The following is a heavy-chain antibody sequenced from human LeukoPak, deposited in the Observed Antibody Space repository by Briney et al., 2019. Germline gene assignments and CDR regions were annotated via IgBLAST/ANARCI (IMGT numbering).Heavy chain of an antibody. CDR3: AKGVHSSGWWGTPPRDYLDY. J-gene: IGHJ4*02. Sequence: GGSLRLSCAVSGFTFSTFGMHWVRQAPGKGLEWVANIWYDGINKYYADSVKGRFTISRDNSKNTLYLRMSSLTAEDTAVYYCAKGVHSSGWWGTPPRDYLDYWGQGTLVTVSS. D-gene: IGHD6-19*01. CDR2: IWYDGINK. CDR1: GFTFSTFG. V-gene: IGHV3-33*06.